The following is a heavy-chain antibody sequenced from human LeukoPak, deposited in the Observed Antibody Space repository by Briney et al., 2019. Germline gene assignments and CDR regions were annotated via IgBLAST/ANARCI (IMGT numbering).Heavy chain of an antibody. CDR2: IYYSGST. D-gene: IGHD2-2*01. CDR3: ARGLGYCSSTSCSDWFDP. CDR1: GGSISSYY. V-gene: IGHV4-59*01. Sequence: PSETLSLTCTVSGGSISSYYWSWIRQPPGKGLEWLGYIYYSGSTNYNPSLKSRVTISVDTSKNQFSLKLSSVTAADTAVYYCARGLGYCSSTSCSDWFDPWGQGTLVTVSS. J-gene: IGHJ5*02.